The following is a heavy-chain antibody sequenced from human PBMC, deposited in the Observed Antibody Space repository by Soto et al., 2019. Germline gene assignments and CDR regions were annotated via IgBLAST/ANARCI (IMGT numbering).Heavy chain of an antibody. Sequence: ASVKVSCKASGYTFTGYYMHWVRQAPGQGLEWMGWISPASGDTTYAQKFQGRVTMTRDTSVSTAYMELIRLTSDDTAVYSCARGEYRYGQYCFDSWGQGTLVTVSS. J-gene: IGHJ4*02. CDR2: ISPASGDT. CDR1: GYTFTGYY. V-gene: IGHV1-2*02. D-gene: IGHD5-18*01. CDR3: ARGEYRYGQYCFDS.